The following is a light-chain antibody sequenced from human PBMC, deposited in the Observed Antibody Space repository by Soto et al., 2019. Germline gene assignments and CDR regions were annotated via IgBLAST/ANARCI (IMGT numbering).Light chain of an antibody. J-gene: IGLJ1*01. CDR3: AAWDDSLNAYV. CDR1: SSNIGRNT. CDR2: TNN. Sequence: QSVLTQPPSASGTPGQRVTISCSGSSSNIGRNTVNWYQQFPGTAPKLLIYTNNQRPSGVPDRFSGSKAGTSASLAISGLQSEDEAEYYCAAWDDSLNAYVFGAVTKVTVL. V-gene: IGLV1-44*01.